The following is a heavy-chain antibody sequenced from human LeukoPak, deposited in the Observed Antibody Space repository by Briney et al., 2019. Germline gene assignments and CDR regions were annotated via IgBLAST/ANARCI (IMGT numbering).Heavy chain of an antibody. CDR3: TRDSGTYNWFDP. Sequence: GGSLRLSCAASGFTFSGSAIHWVRQSSGKGLEWVGQIDKKDKGSATATAYAASVKGRFTISRDDSINTAYLQMKSLKTEDTALYYCTRDSGTYNWFDPWGQGTLVTVSS. J-gene: IGHJ5*02. CDR1: GFTFSGSA. D-gene: IGHD1-26*01. V-gene: IGHV3-73*01. CDR2: IDKKDKGSATAT.